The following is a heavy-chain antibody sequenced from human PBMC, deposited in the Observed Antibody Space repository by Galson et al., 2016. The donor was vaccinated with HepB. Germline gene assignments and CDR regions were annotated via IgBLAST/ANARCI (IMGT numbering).Heavy chain of an antibody. V-gene: IGHV1-18*01. D-gene: IGHD4-17*01. J-gene: IGHJ2*01. CDR2: ISTYNGNT. CDR1: GYTFTNYG. Sequence: SVKVSCKASGYTFTNYGFSWVRQAPGQGLEWMGWISTYNGNTTYAQKLQGRVTMTTDTSTSTAYMELRSLRSDDTAVYYCARGLKTDGDYVGWYFDLWGRGTLVTVSS. CDR3: ARGLKTDGDYVGWYFDL.